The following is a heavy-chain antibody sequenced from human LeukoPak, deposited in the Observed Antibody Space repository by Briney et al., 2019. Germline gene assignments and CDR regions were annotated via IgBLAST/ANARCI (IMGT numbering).Heavy chain of an antibody. J-gene: IGHJ4*02. CDR3: SRGSGWLSVY. CDR1: GFTFSSYA. D-gene: IGHD6-19*01. Sequence: GGSLRLSCAASGFTFSSYAMSWVRQAPGKGLEWISFISGGTTEYAASVKGRFTISRDDSTSIAYLQMNSLTTEDTAVYYCSRGSGWLSVYWGQGTLVTVSS. CDR2: ISGGTT. V-gene: IGHV3-49*04.